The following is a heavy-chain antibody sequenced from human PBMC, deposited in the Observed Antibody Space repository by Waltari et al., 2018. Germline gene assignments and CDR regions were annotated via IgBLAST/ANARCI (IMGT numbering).Heavy chain of an antibody. CDR3: ARGTMIVVGFYYYYGMDV. D-gene: IGHD3-22*01. CDR2: IIPIFGTA. J-gene: IGHJ6*02. V-gene: IGHV1-69*05. CDR1: GGTFSSYA. Sequence: QVQLVQSGAEVMKPGSSVKVSCKASGGTFSSYAISWVRRAPGHGLEWMGGIIPIFGTANYAQKFQGRVTITTDESTSTAYMGLSSLRSEDTAVYYCARGTMIVVGFYYYYGMDVWGQGTTVTVSS.